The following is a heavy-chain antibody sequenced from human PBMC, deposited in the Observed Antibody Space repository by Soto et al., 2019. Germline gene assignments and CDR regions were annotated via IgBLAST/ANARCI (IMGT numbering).Heavy chain of an antibody. CDR1: GFSFSSYG. V-gene: IGHV3-48*02. CDR2: ISSSSYI. J-gene: IGHJ4*02. Sequence: GGSLRLSCAASGFSFSSYGINWVRQAPGKGLEWVAYISSSSYIYYADSVKGRFTISRDNAKNSLYLQMNSLRDEDTAVYYCARDSHYDSFRGDYWGQGTQVTSPQ. CDR3: ARDSHYDSFRGDY. D-gene: IGHD3-22*01.